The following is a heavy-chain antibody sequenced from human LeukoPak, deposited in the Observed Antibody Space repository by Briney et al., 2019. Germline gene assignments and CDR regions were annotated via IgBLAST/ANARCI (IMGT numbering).Heavy chain of an antibody. D-gene: IGHD2/OR15-2a*01. Sequence: GGSLRLSCAASGFTFSSYAMSWVRQAPGKGLEWVSTMSGSGGSTYYADSVKGRFTISRDNSKNTLYLQMNSLRADDTAVYYCARDRAFPNDVFDIWGQGTMVSVSS. CDR3: ARDRAFPNDVFDI. CDR2: MSGSGGST. CDR1: GFTFSSYA. J-gene: IGHJ3*02. V-gene: IGHV3-23*01.